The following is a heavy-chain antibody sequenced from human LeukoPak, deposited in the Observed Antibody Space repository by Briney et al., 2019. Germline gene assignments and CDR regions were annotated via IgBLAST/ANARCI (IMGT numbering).Heavy chain of an antibody. D-gene: IGHD3-10*01. CDR3: ARRELWFGELRFDP. CDR2: INHSGST. V-gene: IGHV4-34*01. CDR1: GGSFSGYY. J-gene: IGHJ5*02. Sequence: PSETLSLTCAVYGGSFSGYYWSWIRQPPGKGLEWIGEINHSGSTNHNPSLKSRVTISVDTSKNQFSLKLSSVTAADTAVYYCARRELWFGELRFDPWGQGTLVTVSS.